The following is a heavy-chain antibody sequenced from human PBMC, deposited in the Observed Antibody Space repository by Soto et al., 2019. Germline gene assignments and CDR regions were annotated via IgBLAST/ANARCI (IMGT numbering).Heavy chain of an antibody. CDR3: ARAGIVVVPAARGYYYYYYGMDA. CDR2: ISAYNGNT. CDR1: GYTFTSYG. J-gene: IGHJ6*02. D-gene: IGHD2-2*01. V-gene: IGHV1-18*04. Sequence: ASVNVSFKASGYTFTSYGISWVRQAPGQGLELMGWISAYNGNTNYAQKLQGRVTMTTXXXXXXAXMXLXXXXSDXTAVYYCARAGIVVVPAARGYYYYYYGMDAWG.